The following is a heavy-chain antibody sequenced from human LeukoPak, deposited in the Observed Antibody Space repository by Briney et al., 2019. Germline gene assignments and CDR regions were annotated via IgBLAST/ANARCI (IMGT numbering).Heavy chain of an antibody. CDR1: GGSISSYY. D-gene: IGHD5-12*01. CDR2: ISASGGST. Sequence: ETLSLSCTVSGGSISSYYWSWVRQAPGKGLEWVSAISASGGSTYYADSVKGRFTISRDNAKNTLYLQMNSLRVEDTAVYYCAKEYSGYDFDYWGQGTLVTVFS. V-gene: IGHV3-23*01. J-gene: IGHJ4*02. CDR3: AKEYSGYDFDY.